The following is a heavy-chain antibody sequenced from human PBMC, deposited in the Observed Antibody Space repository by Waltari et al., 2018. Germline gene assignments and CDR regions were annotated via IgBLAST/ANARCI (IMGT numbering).Heavy chain of an antibody. CDR3: ARVIAVAHYGMDV. V-gene: IGHV3-33*01. Sequence: QVQLVESGGGVVQPGRSLRLSCAASGFTFSSYGMHWVRRAPGKGVEWVAGIWYDGSNKYDADAVKGRFTISRDNSKNTLYLQMNSLRAEDTAVYYCARVIAVAHYGMDVWGQGTTVTVSS. CDR1: GFTFSSYG. CDR2: IWYDGSNK. J-gene: IGHJ6*02. D-gene: IGHD6-19*01.